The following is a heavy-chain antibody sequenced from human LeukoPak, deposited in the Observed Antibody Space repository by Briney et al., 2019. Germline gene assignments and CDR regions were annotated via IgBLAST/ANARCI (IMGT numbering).Heavy chain of an antibody. CDR2: ISWNSGSI. J-gene: IGHJ4*02. CDR1: GLTFDDYA. Sequence: PGRSLRLSCAASGLTFDDYAMHWVRQAPGKGLEWVSGISWNSGSIGYADSVKGRFTISRDNAKNSLYLQMNSLRAEDTALYYCAKDIGPRGSAFDYWGQGTLVTVSS. CDR3: AKDIGPRGSAFDY. D-gene: IGHD1-26*01. V-gene: IGHV3-9*01.